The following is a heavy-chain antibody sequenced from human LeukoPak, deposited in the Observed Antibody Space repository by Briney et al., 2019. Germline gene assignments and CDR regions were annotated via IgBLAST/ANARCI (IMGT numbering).Heavy chain of an antibody. CDR2: IYYSGST. CDR1: GGSISSSSYY. V-gene: IGHV4-39*01. J-gene: IGHJ6*03. CDR3: ARQRQAINYYYYMDV. Sequence: SETLSLTCTVSGGSISSSSYYWGWIRQPPGKGLEWIGSIYYSGSTYYNPSLKSRVTISVDTSKNQFFLKLSSVTAADTAVYYCARQRQAINYYYYMDVWGKGTTVTVSS.